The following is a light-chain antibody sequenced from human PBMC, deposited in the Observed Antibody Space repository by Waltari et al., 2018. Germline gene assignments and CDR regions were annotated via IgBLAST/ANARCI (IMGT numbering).Light chain of an antibody. CDR2: EAS. J-gene: IGKJ1*01. V-gene: IGKV3-20*01. Sequence: EIVLTQSPGPLPLSPGERPTLSCRASQSVSVNYLAWYQQRAGQAPRLLIDEASSRATGVPDRFSGGGSGTDFTLTISRLEAEDLAVYYCQQDGNSPRTFGRGTKVEIK. CDR3: QQDGNSPRT. CDR1: QSVSVNY.